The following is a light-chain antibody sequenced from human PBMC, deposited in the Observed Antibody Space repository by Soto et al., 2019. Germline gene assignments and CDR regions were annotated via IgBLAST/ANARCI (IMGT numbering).Light chain of an antibody. CDR3: PSYDSSMSGYV. Sequence: QSVLTQPPSVSEAPGQRVTISCTGSSSNIGAGYEAHWYQQVPGTAPKLLIYENNNRPSGVPDRFSGSKSGTSASLAITGLAAEDEAEYYCPSYDSSMSGYVFGTGTKVTVL. CDR2: ENN. CDR1: SSNIGAGYE. J-gene: IGLJ1*01. V-gene: IGLV1-40*01.